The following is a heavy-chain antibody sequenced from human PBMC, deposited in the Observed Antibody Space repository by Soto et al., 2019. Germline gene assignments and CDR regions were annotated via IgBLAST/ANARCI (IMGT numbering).Heavy chain of an antibody. Sequence: GGSLRLSCAASGFTFSNAWMSWVRQAPGKGLEWVGRIKSKTDGGTTDYAAPVKGRFTISRDDSKNTLYLQMNSLKTEDTAVYYCTTLGYDFWSGYLPYYYYGMDVWGQGTTVTVSS. CDR1: GFTFSNAW. J-gene: IGHJ6*02. CDR2: IKSKTDGGTT. CDR3: TTLGYDFWSGYLPYYYYGMDV. D-gene: IGHD3-3*01. V-gene: IGHV3-15*01.